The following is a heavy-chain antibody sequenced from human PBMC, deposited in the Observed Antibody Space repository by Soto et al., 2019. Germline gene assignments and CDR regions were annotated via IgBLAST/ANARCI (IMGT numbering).Heavy chain of an antibody. J-gene: IGHJ6*02. D-gene: IGHD6-6*01. Sequence: EVQLLESGGGLVQPGGSLRLSSAASGFTFSSYAMTWVRQAPGKGLEWVSAISGSGGTTYHADSVKGRFTISRDNSKNTLYLQMNSLRAEDAAVYYCAKPPYSSSSYYYYGMDVWGQGTTVTVSS. CDR2: ISGSGGTT. CDR1: GFTFSSYA. CDR3: AKPPYSSSSYYYYGMDV. V-gene: IGHV3-23*01.